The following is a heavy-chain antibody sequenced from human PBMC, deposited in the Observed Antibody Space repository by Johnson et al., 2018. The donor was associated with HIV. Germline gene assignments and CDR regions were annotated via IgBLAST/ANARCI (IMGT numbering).Heavy chain of an antibody. J-gene: IGHJ3*02. D-gene: IGHD3-3*01. CDR1: GFSFSDYY. V-gene: IGHV3-11*04. CDR3: ARVIPIFSVAPRYAFDI. CDR2: ISSSGASI. Sequence: QMQLVESGGGLVQPGGSLRLSCAASGFSFSDYYMTWIRQAPGKGLEWVSYISSSGASIYYADSVKGRFTISRDNAKNSLYLQMNSRRAEDTAVYYCARVIPIFSVAPRYAFDIWGQGTMVTVSS.